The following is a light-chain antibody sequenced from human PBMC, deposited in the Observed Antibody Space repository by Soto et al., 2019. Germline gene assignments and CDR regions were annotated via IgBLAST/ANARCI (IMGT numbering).Light chain of an antibody. CDR1: QSVSSD. CDR3: QQYHNWPRT. CDR2: AAS. J-gene: IGKJ1*01. V-gene: IGKV3-15*01. Sequence: EIVMTQSPATLSVSPGERATLSCRASQSVSSDLAWYQQTPGQTPSLLIYAASTRATGIPARFSGSGSGTEFTLTISSLQSEDFVVYYCQQYHNWPRTFGQGTKVEI.